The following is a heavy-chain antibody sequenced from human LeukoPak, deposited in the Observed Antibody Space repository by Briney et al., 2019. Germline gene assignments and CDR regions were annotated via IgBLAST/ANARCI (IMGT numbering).Heavy chain of an antibody. J-gene: IGHJ3*02. Sequence: GGSLRLSCAASGFTVSSNYMSWVRQAPGKGLEWVSVIYSGGSTYYADSVKGRFTISRDNSKNTLYLQMNSLRAEDTAVYYCARVGTYYYDSSGNYYTPGAFDIWGQGTMVTVSS. D-gene: IGHD3-22*01. CDR2: IYSGGST. CDR3: ARVGTYYYDSSGNYYTPGAFDI. V-gene: IGHV3-53*01. CDR1: GFTVSSNY.